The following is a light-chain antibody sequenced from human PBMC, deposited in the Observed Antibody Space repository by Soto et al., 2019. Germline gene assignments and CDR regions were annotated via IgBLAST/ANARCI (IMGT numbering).Light chain of an antibody. CDR3: QDRSKWPLGT. J-gene: IGKJ1*01. CDR1: QSVSTY. V-gene: IGKV3-11*01. Sequence: EIVLTQSPATLSLAPGERASLSGRASQSVSTYLAWYQHRPGQAPRLLICDASTRATGIPARFSGSGSGTDFNLTISSLEPEDSAIYYCQDRSKWPLGTFGQGTKVDIK. CDR2: DAS.